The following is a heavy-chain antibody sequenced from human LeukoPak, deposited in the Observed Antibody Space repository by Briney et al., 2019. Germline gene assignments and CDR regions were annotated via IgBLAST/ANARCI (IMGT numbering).Heavy chain of an antibody. V-gene: IGHV4-39*07. J-gene: IGHJ4*02. D-gene: IGHD3-16*02. CDR2: IYYSGST. CDR3: ARYVWGSYPTFEDY. Sequence: SETLSLTCTVSGGSISSSSYYWGWIRQPPGKGLEWIGSIYYSGSTNYNPSLKSRVTISVDTSKNQFSLKLSSVTAADTAVYYCARYVWGSYPTFEDYWGQGTLVTVSS. CDR1: GGSISSSSYY.